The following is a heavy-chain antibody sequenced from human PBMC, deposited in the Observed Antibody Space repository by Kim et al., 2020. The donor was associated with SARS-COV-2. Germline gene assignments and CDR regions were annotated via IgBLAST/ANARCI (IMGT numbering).Heavy chain of an antibody. CDR3: AKMGSGSYLKWFDS. J-gene: IGHJ5*01. V-gene: IGHV3-23*01. Sequence: GGSLRLSCAASGFTFSTYAMSWVRRAPGKGLEWVSGISGSDGSTKYADSVRGRFTISRDNSKNMVYLQMKSLRTEDTAVYYLAKMGSGSYLKWFDSWG. D-gene: IGHD3-10*01. CDR1: GFTFSTYA. CDR2: ISGSDGST.